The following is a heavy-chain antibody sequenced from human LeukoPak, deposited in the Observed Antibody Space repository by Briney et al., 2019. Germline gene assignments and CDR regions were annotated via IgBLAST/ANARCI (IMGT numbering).Heavy chain of an antibody. CDR3: AKGRHLVVVPAAMTSLF. Sequence: GGSLRLSCAASGFTFSSYAMSWARQAPGKGLEWVSAISGSGGSTFHADSVKGRFTISRDNSKNTLYLQMSSLRAEDTAVYYCAKGRHLVVVPAAMTSLFWGQGTLVTVSS. J-gene: IGHJ4*02. D-gene: IGHD2-2*01. CDR1: GFTFSSYA. V-gene: IGHV3-23*01. CDR2: ISGSGGST.